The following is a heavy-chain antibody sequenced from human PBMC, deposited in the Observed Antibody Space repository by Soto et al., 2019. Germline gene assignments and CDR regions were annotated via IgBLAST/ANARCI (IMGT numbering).Heavy chain of an antibody. CDR2: ISGSSDFL. CDR1: GFTFSNSI. J-gene: IGHJ3*02. D-gene: IGHD2-2*01. Sequence: GGSLRLSCAASGFTFSNSIINWVRQAPGQGLEWVSSISGSSDFLYYADSVKGRFTISRDTATNSLYLQMNSLRAEDTAVYYCATSTWYAFDIWGQGXMVTV. V-gene: IGHV3-21*01. CDR3: ATSTWYAFDI.